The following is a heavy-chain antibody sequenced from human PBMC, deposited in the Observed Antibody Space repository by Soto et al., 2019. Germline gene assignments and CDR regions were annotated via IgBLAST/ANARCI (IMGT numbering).Heavy chain of an antibody. D-gene: IGHD6-13*01. CDR2: ISGSGDST. CDR3: AKRSSSWVFDY. CDR1: GFTFSSYA. V-gene: IGHV3-23*01. Sequence: EVQLLESGGGLVQPGGSLRLSCAASGFTFSSYAMSWVGQAPGKGLEWVTVISGSGDSTYYADSGKGRFTLSRDNSKNTLYLQMNSLRAEGTAVYYGAKRSSSWVFDYWGQGTLVTVSS. J-gene: IGHJ4*02.